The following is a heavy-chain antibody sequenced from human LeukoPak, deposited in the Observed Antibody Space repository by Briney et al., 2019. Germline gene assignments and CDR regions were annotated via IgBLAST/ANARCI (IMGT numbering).Heavy chain of an antibody. Sequence: SGTLSLTCAVPGGSISSSNWWSWVRQPPGKGLEWIGEIYHSGSTNYNPSLKSRVTISVDKSKNQFSLKLSSVTAADTAVYYCARELYCSGGSCYHNWFDPWGQGTLVTVSS. CDR3: ARELYCSGGSCYHNWFDP. V-gene: IGHV4-4*02. D-gene: IGHD2-15*01. J-gene: IGHJ5*02. CDR2: IYHSGST. CDR1: GGSISSSNW.